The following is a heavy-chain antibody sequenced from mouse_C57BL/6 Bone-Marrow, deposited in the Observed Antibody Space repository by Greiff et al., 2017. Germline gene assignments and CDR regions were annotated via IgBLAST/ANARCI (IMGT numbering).Heavy chain of an antibody. V-gene: IGHV1-81*01. J-gene: IGHJ2*01. CDR2: IYPRSGNT. CDR1: GYTFTSYG. Sequence: QVHVKQSGAELARPGASVKLSCKASGYTFTSYGISWVKQRTGQGLEWIGEIYPRSGNTYYNEKFKGKATLTADKSSSTAYMELRSLTSEDSAVYFCAREGDYDDYWGQGTTLTLSS. D-gene: IGHD2-4*01. CDR3: AREGDYDDY.